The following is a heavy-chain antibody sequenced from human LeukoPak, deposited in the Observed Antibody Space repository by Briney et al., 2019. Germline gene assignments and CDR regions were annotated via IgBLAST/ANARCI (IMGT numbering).Heavy chain of an antibody. CDR2: IYYSGST. J-gene: IGHJ6*02. CDR3: ARGQVGARLYFYGMDV. CDR1: GGSISSYY. V-gene: IGHV4-59*08. Sequence: PSETLSLTCTVSGGSISSYYWSWIQQPPGKGLEWIGYIYYSGSTNYNPSLKSRVTISVDTSKNQFSLKLSSVTAADTAVYYCARGQVGARLYFYGMDVWGQGTTVTVSS. D-gene: IGHD1-26*01.